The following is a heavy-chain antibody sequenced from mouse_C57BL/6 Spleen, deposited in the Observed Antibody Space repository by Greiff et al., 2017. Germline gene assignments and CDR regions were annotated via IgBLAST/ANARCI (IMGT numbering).Heavy chain of an antibody. CDR3: ARDYYGSEGYFDV. D-gene: IGHD1-1*01. CDR1: GYTFTSYW. Sequence: QVQLQQPGAELVMPGASVKLSCKASGYTFTSYWMHWVKQRPGQGLEWIGEIDPSDSYTNYNQKFKGKSTLTVDKSSSTAYMQLSSLTSEDSAVYYCARDYYGSEGYFDVWGTGTTVTVSS. V-gene: IGHV1-69*01. J-gene: IGHJ1*03. CDR2: IDPSDSYT.